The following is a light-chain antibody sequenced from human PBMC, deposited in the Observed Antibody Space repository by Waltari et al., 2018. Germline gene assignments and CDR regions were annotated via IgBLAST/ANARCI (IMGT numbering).Light chain of an antibody. Sequence: SFELTQPPSVSVSPGQTATIACTGAKLGDKYTSWYQKKPGQSPILVIYEDKKRPSGIPERFSGSSSGNTATLTISGTQAMDEADYYCRAWDSNIGVVFGGGTKLTVL. CDR2: EDK. CDR1: KLGDKY. V-gene: IGLV3-1*01. J-gene: IGLJ2*01. CDR3: RAWDSNIGVV.